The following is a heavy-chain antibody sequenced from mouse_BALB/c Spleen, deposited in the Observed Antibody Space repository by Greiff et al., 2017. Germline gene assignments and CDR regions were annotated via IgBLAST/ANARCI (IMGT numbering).Heavy chain of an antibody. CDR3: ARGTYGNYVGY. CDR1: GFTFSSFG. V-gene: IGHV5-17*02. J-gene: IGHJ2*01. CDR2: ISSGSSTI. Sequence: EVQRVESGGGLVQPGGSRKLSCAASGFTFSSFGMHWVRQAPEKGLEWVAYISSGSSTIYYADTVKGRFTISRDNPKNTLFLQMTSLRSEDTAMYYCARGTYGNYVGYWGQGTTLTVSS. D-gene: IGHD2-1*01.